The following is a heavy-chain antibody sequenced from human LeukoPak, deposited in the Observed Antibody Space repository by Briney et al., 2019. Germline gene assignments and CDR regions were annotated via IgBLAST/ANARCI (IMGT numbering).Heavy chain of an antibody. J-gene: IGHJ4*02. CDR2: ISSSSSYI. D-gene: IGHD4-17*01. CDR1: GFTFSSYA. Sequence: GGSLRLSCAASGFTFSSYAMSWVRQAPGKGLEWVSSISSSSSYIYYADSVKGRFTISRDNAKNSLYLQMNSLRAEDTAVYYCARVDTFGDYESYWGQGTLVTVSS. CDR3: ARVDTFGDYESY. V-gene: IGHV3-21*01.